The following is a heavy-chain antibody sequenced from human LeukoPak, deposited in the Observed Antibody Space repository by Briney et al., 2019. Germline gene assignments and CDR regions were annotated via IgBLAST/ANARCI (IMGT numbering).Heavy chain of an antibody. Sequence: GSLRLSCAASGFTFSSYSMNWIRQPAGKGLEWIGRISSSGSTNYNPSLKSRVTISVDTSKNQFSLKLSSVTAADTAVYFCARGPYSYDSSGAFDIWGQGTMVTVSS. CDR1: GFTFSSYS. J-gene: IGHJ3*02. D-gene: IGHD3-22*01. V-gene: IGHV4-4*07. CDR2: ISSSGST. CDR3: ARGPYSYDSSGAFDI.